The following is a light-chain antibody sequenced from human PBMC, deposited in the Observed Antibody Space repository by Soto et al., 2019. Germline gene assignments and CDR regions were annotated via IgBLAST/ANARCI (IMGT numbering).Light chain of an antibody. J-gene: IGKJ5*01. CDR1: QSVDRY. V-gene: IGKV3-11*01. CDR2: DTS. Sequence: ETMLTQSPAALSLYPGERATLSCRASQSVDRYLPWYQQKPGQAPRLLIYDTSNRATGIPARFSGSGSGTDFTLTRSSREPVELAVYFCHQRTNLPLTFGQGTRLEI. CDR3: HQRTNLPLT.